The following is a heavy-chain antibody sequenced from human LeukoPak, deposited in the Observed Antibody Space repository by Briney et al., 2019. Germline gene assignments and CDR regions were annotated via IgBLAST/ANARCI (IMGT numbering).Heavy chain of an antibody. CDR2: IYYSGNT. CDR1: GGSVTGYY. D-gene: IGHD5-24*01. V-gene: IGHV4-59*02. J-gene: IGHJ4*02. CDR3: ARGGMATIFDV. Sequence: SETLSLTRTVSGGSVTGYYFTWIRQTPEKGLEWIGYIYYSGNTNYSPSLKSRVTMSVDRSKNQFSLKLSSVIAADTAVYYCARGGMATIFDVWGQGTLVIVSS.